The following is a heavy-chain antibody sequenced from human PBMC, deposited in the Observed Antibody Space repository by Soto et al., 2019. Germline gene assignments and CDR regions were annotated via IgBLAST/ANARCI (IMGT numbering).Heavy chain of an antibody. CDR2: IYYSGST. Sequence: PSWCLSLSGTVSRSVNIGGGYFLSWLRQHPGKGLEWIGYIYYSGSTYYNPSLKSRVTIAVDTSKNQFSLKLSSVTAADTAVYYCARDNPYYYDRSGYYRSAVLAPWGQGTLVPVSS. J-gene: IGHJ5*02. V-gene: IGHV4-31*02. CDR3: ARDNPYYYDRSGYYRSAVLAP. CDR1: RSVNIGGGYF. D-gene: IGHD3-22*01.